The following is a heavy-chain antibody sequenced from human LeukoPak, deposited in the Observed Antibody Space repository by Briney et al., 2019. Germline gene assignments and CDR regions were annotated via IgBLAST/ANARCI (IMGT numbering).Heavy chain of an antibody. CDR2: ISSSSSTI. CDR1: GFTFSLYS. CDR3: ASSRPQEDYYYGMDV. J-gene: IGHJ6*02. V-gene: IGHV3-48*04. Sequence: GGSLRLSCAASGFTFSLYSMNWVRQAPGKGLEWVSYISSSSSTIYYADSVKGRFTISRDNAKNSLYLQMNSLRAEDTAVYYCASSRPQEDYYYGMDVWGQGTTVTVSS.